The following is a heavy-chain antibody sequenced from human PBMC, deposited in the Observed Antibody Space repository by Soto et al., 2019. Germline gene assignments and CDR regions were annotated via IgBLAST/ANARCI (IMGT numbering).Heavy chain of an antibody. CDR3: ARSISP. Sequence: SETLSLTCTVSGGSISSYYWSWIRQPPGKGLEWIGYIYYSGSTNYNPSLKSRVTISVDTSKNQFSLKLSSVTAADTAVYYCARSISPWGQGTLVTVSS. CDR2: IYYSGST. CDR1: GGSISSYY. V-gene: IGHV4-59*12. D-gene: IGHD3-3*01. J-gene: IGHJ5*02.